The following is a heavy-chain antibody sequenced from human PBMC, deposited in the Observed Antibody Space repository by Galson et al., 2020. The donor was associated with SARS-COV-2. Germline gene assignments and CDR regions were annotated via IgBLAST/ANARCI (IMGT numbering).Heavy chain of an antibody. Sequence: GGSLRLSCAASGFTFSNYAMTWVRQAPGKGLEWVSTINDSGGRTYYADSVKGRFTISRDNSKNTLYLQMNSLRAEDTAIYYCAKGTYYNDYWGQGTLVTVSS. D-gene: IGHD3-10*01. J-gene: IGHJ4*02. CDR2: INDSGGRT. V-gene: IGHV3-23*01. CDR1: GFTFSNYA. CDR3: AKGTYYNDY.